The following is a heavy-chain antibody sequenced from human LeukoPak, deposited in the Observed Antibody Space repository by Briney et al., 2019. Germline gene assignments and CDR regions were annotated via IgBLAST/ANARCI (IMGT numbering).Heavy chain of an antibody. CDR3: AKGGSIAVAGILDY. D-gene: IGHD6-19*01. CDR1: GFTFDDYT. Sequence: GGSLRLSCAASGFTFDDYTVHWVRQAPGKGLEWVSLISWDGGSTYYADSVKGRFTISRDNSKNSLYLQMNSLRTEDTALYYCAKGGSIAVAGILDYWGQGTLVTVSS. CDR2: ISWDGGST. J-gene: IGHJ4*02. V-gene: IGHV3-43*01.